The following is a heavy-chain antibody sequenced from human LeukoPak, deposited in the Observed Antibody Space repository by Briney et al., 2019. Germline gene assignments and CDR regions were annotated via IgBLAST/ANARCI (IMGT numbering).Heavy chain of an antibody. V-gene: IGHV4-39*01. D-gene: IGHD2-2*01. CDR2: IYYSGST. Sequence: ETLSLTCTVSGGSISSSSYYWGWIRQPPGKGLEWIGSIYYSGSTYYNPSLKSRVTISVDTSKNQFSLKLSSVTAAGTAVYYCARGLGVVVPAAMMGGWFDPWGQGTLVTVSS. CDR1: GGSISSSSYY. CDR3: ARGLGVVVPAAMMGGWFDP. J-gene: IGHJ5*02.